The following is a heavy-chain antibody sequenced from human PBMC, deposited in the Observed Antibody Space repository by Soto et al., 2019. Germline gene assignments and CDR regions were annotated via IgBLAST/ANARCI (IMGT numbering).Heavy chain of an antibody. V-gene: IGHV4-59*08. Sequence: SETLSLTCTVSGGSISSYYWSWIRQPPGKGLEWIGYIYYSGSTNYNPSLKSRVTISVDTSKNQFSLKLSSVTAADTAVYYCARLEGYDFWSGYVNWFDPWGQGTLVTVSS. D-gene: IGHD3-3*01. J-gene: IGHJ5*02. CDR3: ARLEGYDFWSGYVNWFDP. CDR2: IYYSGST. CDR1: GGSISSYY.